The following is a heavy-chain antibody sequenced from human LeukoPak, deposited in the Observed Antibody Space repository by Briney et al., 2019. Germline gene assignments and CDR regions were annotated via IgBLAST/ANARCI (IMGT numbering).Heavy chain of an antibody. D-gene: IGHD6-19*01. Sequence: GESLKISCKDSGYSFTSYWIGWVRQMPGKGLEWMGIIYPGDSDTRYSPSFEGQVTISADKSINTAYLQWSSLKASDTAMYYCATLPSIAVAGTSPQSFDYWGQGTLVTVSS. CDR3: ATLPSIAVAGTSPQSFDY. V-gene: IGHV5-51*01. CDR1: GYSFTSYW. CDR2: IYPGDSDT. J-gene: IGHJ4*02.